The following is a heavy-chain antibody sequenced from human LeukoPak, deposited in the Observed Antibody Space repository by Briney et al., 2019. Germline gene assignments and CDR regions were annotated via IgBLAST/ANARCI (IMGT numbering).Heavy chain of an antibody. Sequence: GGSLRLSCAASGFTFSSYGMNWVRQAPGKGLEWVAFIRYDGSKKYSADSVKGRFTISRDNAKNTLYLQMNSLRAEDTAVYYCAKDYNRAYYYGSGFDYWGQGTLVTVSS. D-gene: IGHD3-10*01. V-gene: IGHV3-30*02. J-gene: IGHJ4*02. CDR2: IRYDGSKK. CDR1: GFTFSSYG. CDR3: AKDYNRAYYYGSGFDY.